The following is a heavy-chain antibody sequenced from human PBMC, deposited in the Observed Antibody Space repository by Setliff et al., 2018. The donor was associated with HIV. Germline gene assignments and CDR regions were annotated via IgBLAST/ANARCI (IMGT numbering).Heavy chain of an antibody. Sequence: SETLSLTCSVSGDSVSSGGFYWSWIRQRPDKGLEWIGHLFYSGTTYYSPSLKSRVTISVDTSKNQFSLKLSSVTAADTAVYYCASGTIFGVALYWGQGTPVTVSS. V-gene: IGHV4-31*03. D-gene: IGHD3-3*01. CDR3: ASGTIFGVALY. CDR2: LFYSGTT. CDR1: GDSVSSGGFY. J-gene: IGHJ4*02.